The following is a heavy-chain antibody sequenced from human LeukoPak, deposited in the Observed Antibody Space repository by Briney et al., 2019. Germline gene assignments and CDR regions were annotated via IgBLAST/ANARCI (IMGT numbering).Heavy chain of an antibody. D-gene: IGHD2-21*02. CDR2: IKEDGSKK. CDR1: GFTFSEFW. CDR3: VRDAVTAY. J-gene: IGHJ4*02. Sequence: GGSLRLSCAASGFTFSEFWMSWVRQAPGKGLEWLANIKEDGSKKYYVDSVKGRFTVSRDNAKNSLFLQMNSLRNEDTAVYYCVRDAVTAYWGQGTLVTVSS. V-gene: IGHV3-7*01.